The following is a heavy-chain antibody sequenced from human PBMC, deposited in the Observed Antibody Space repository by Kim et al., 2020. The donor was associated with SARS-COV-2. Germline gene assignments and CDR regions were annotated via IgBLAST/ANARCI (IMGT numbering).Heavy chain of an antibody. CDR1: GFTFSNYA. J-gene: IGHJ3*01. D-gene: IGHD5-18*01. V-gene: IGHV3-23*01. CDR2: ISGGGANP. CDR3: AKVQFSYGSGDFYV. Sequence: GGSLRLSCAASGFTFSNYAMSWVRQAPGKGLEWVSSISGGGANPNYADSVKGRFTISRDNSKNSLYLQMNSLTGDDTAVYYCAKVQFSYGSGDFYVWG.